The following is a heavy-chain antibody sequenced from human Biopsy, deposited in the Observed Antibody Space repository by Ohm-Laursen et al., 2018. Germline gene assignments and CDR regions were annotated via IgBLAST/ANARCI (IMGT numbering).Heavy chain of an antibody. CDR2: INQSGST. V-gene: IGHV4-34*01. CDR1: GESSSGYF. CDR3: ARGSGYCKLDV. Sequence: SETLSLTCVVNGESSSGYFWNWIRQPPGKGLEWIGEINQSGSTKYNPSLKRRASLSADSSNSQFSLRLTSVNAADTAIYYCARGSGYCKLDVWGQGTTVTVSS. D-gene: IGHD5-12*01. J-gene: IGHJ6*02.